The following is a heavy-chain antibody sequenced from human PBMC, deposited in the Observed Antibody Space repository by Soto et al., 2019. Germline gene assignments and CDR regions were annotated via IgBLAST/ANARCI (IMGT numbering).Heavy chain of an antibody. CDR2: IIPIFGTA. CDR1: GGTFSSYA. V-gene: IGHV1-69*13. J-gene: IGHJ4*02. Sequence: SVKVSCKASGGTFSSYAISWVLQAPGQGLEWMGGIIPIFGTANYAQKFQGRVTITADESTSTAYMELSSLRSEDTAVYYCAGYHSSGYCFDYWGQGTLVTVSS. D-gene: IGHD3-22*01. CDR3: AGYHSSGYCFDY.